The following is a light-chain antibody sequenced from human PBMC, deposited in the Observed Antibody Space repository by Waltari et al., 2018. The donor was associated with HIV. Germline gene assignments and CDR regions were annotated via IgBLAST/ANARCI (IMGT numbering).Light chain of an antibody. J-gene: IGLJ3*02. Sequence: QSALTQPRSVSGSPGQSVTISCTGTSSDVGGYNYVSWYQQHPGKAPKLMIYDVSKRPSGVPDRFSGSKSGNTASLTISGLQAEDEVDFYCCSYAGDYTFRFGGGTKLTVL. CDR3: CSYAGDYTFR. V-gene: IGLV2-11*01. CDR2: DVS. CDR1: SSDVGGYNY.